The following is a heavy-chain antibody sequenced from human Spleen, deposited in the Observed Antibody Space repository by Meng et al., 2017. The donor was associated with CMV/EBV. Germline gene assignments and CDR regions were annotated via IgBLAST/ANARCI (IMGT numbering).Heavy chain of an antibody. CDR3: ARQNWELLAIDF. V-gene: IGHV3-74*01. D-gene: IGHD4-23*01. CDR1: GFTFNSHW. CDR2: INYDGSIT. J-gene: IGHJ4*02. Sequence: EVQVVESGGCVVQPGGSLRLSCAASGFTFNSHWMHWVRQAPGKGLVWVSRINYDGSITNYADSVKGRFTISRDNAKNTLHLQMNSLRAEDTATYYCARQNWELLAIDFWGQGTLVTVSS.